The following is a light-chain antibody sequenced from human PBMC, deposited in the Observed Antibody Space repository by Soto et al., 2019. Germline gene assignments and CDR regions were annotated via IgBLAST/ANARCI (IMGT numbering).Light chain of an antibody. CDR1: TGAVTSGHY. Sequence: QAVVTRGPSLTVSPGGTVTLTCGSSTGAVTSGHYPYWFQQKPGQAPRTLIYDTSNNHSWTPARFSGSLLGGKAALTLSGAQPEDEAEYYCLLSYSGARLVVFGGGTKLTVL. J-gene: IGLJ2*01. CDR3: LLSYSGARLVV. V-gene: IGLV7-46*01. CDR2: DTS.